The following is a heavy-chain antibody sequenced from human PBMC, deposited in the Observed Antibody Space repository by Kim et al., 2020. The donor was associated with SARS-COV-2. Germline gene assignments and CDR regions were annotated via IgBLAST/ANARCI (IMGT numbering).Heavy chain of an antibody. Sequence: SETLSLTCAVYGGSFSGYYWSWIRQPPGKGLEWIGEINHSGSTNYNPSLKSRVTISVDTSKNQFSLKLSSVTAADTAVYYCARARGDYVWGSYRYWEPEKRFDYWGQGTLVTVSS. CDR2: INHSGST. CDR1: GGSFSGYY. CDR3: ARARGDYVWGSYRYWEPEKRFDY. J-gene: IGHJ4*02. D-gene: IGHD3-16*02. V-gene: IGHV4-34*01.